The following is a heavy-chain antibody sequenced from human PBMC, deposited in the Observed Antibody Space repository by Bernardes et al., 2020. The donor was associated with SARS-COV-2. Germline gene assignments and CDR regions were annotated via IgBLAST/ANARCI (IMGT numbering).Heavy chain of an antibody. CDR1: GFTFSSYG. D-gene: IGHD3-10*01. Sequence: GGSLRLSCAASGFTFSSYGMHWVRQAPGKGLEWVAVISYDGSNKYYADSVKGRFTISRDNSKNTLYLQMNSLRAEDTAVYYCARLYGWYSPAKPSTVVDDYWGQGTLVTVSS. V-gene: IGHV3-30*03. J-gene: IGHJ4*02. CDR2: ISYDGSNK. CDR3: ARLYGWYSPAKPSTVVDDY.